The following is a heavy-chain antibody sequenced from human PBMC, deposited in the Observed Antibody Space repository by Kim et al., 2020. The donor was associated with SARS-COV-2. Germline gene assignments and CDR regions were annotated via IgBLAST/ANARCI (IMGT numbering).Heavy chain of an antibody. J-gene: IGHJ4*02. CDR1: GFTFSDYY. CDR2: ISSSGSTI. Sequence: GGSLRLSCAASGFTFSDYYMSWIRQAPGKGLEWVSYISSSGSTIYYADSVKGRFTISRDNAKNSLYLQMNSLRAEDTAVYYCARDDPTILELWDYWGQGTLVTVSS. D-gene: IGHD3-9*01. V-gene: IGHV3-11*01. CDR3: ARDDPTILELWDY.